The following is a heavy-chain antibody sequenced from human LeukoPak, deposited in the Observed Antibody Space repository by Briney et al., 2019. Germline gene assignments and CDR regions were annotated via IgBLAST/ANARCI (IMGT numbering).Heavy chain of an antibody. V-gene: IGHV4-59*01. J-gene: IGHJ4*02. D-gene: IGHD3-9*01. CDR1: GGSISSYY. Sequence: TSETLSLTCTVSGGSISSYYWNWIRQPPGKGLEWIGHIFYSVNTNYNPSLKSRATISIDTSKNQFSLKLSSVTAADTAVYYCARELDYDILTGYWGSDYWGQGTLVTVSS. CDR2: IFYSVNT. CDR3: ARELDYDILTGYWGSDY.